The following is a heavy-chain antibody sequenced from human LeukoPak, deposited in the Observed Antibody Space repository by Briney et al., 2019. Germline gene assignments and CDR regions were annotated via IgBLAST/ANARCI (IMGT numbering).Heavy chain of an antibody. V-gene: IGHV5-51*01. CDR3: ARQRGPYAFDI. CDR1: GYSFTSCW. CDR2: IYPGDSDT. Sequence: AGESLKISCKGSGYSFTSCWIGWVRQMPGKGLEWMGIIYPGDSDTRYSPSFQGQVTLFPDKSISTAYLQWSSLKASDTAMYYCARQRGPYAFDIWGQGTMVTVSS. J-gene: IGHJ3*02.